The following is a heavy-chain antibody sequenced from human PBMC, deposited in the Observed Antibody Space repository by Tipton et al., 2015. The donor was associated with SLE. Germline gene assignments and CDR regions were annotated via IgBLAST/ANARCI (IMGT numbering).Heavy chain of an antibody. D-gene: IGHD3-22*01. J-gene: IGHJ3*02. V-gene: IGHV3-23*01. CDR1: GFTFSSYA. CDR2: ISGSGGST. Sequence: SLRLSCAASGFTFSSYAMSWVRQAPGKGLEWVSAISGSGGSTYYADSVKGRFTISRDNSKNTLYLQMNSLRAEDTAVYYCARDRYYYDSSGYDAFDIWGQGTMVTVSS. CDR3: ARDRYYYDSSGYDAFDI.